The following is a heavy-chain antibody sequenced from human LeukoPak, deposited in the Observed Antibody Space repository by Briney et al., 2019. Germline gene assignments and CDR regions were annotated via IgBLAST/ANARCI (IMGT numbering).Heavy chain of an antibody. CDR2: IDSDGSGT. J-gene: IGHJ4*02. CDR3: STVEHF. Sequence: GGSLRLSCSAPGLTLSGYWMHWVRQIPGKGLVWVSRIDSDGSGTGYADSVKGRFTISRDDVKNMLYLQMNSLRVEDTGLYYCSTVEHFWGQGTLVTVSS. D-gene: IGHD1/OR15-1a*01. CDR1: GLTLSGYW. V-gene: IGHV3-74*01.